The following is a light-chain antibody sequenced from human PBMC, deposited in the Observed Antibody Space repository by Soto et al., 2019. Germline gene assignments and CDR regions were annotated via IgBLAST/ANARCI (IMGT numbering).Light chain of an antibody. J-gene: IGKJ4*01. Sequence: DILMTQSPSSLSASVGDRVTITCRASQSISSYLNWYQQKPGKAPKFLIYAASSLQSGVPSRFSGSGSGTDFTLTISSLQPEDFATYYCQQSYSTPLTFGGGTKVDIK. CDR3: QQSYSTPLT. V-gene: IGKV1-39*01. CDR2: AAS. CDR1: QSISSY.